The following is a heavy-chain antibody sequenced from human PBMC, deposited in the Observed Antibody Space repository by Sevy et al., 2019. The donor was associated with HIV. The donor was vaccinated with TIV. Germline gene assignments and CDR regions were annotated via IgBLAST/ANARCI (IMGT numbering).Heavy chain of an antibody. CDR3: AKPPRGPYYYYGMDV. J-gene: IGHJ6*02. Sequence: GGSLRLSCAASGFTFSSYAMSWVRQAPGKGLEWVSVISGSGGSTYYADSVKGRFTFSRDNSKNTLYLQVNSLRAEDTAVYYCAKPPRGPYYYYGMDVWGQGTTVTVSS. CDR2: ISGSGGST. D-gene: IGHD5-12*01. CDR1: GFTFSSYA. V-gene: IGHV3-23*01.